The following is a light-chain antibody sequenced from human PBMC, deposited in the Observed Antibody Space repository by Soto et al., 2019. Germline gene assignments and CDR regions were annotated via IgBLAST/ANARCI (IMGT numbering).Light chain of an antibody. CDR3: ISYTSSSTWV. CDR1: SSDVGGYNY. V-gene: IGLV2-14*01. J-gene: IGLJ3*02. CDR2: EVS. Sequence: QSALTQPASVSGSPGQSITISCTGTSSDVGGYNYVSWYQQHPGKAPKLMIYEVSNRPSGVSDRFSGSRSGNPASLTISGLQAEDESDYYCISYTSSSTWVFGGGTKVTVL.